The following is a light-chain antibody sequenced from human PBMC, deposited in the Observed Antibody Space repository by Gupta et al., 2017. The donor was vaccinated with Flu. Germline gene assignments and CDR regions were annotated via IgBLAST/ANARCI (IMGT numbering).Light chain of an antibody. V-gene: IGKV2-28*01. CDR3: RQSVQTPT. Sequence: DIVMTQSPLPLPVTPGEPASIPCRSSQSPLHSNGYHSLAWYLQKPVQTPQLLIYLGSTRASGVADRFSGSGSGTDFTLKSIRAEDEDVGACYCRQSVQTPTFGQGTRV. CDR1: QSPLHSNGYHS. CDR2: LGS. J-gene: IGKJ1*01.